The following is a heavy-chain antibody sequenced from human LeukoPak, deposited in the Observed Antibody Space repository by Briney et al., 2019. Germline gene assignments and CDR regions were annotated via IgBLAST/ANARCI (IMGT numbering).Heavy chain of an antibody. V-gene: IGHV3-30*02. Sequence: GGSLRLSCAASGFTFSTHGMHWVRQAPGKGLEWVAFIRYDGINKYYADSVRGRFTISRDNAKTSLYLQMNSLRAEDTAVYYCARDLSGVAGYTYGRGIDYWGQGTLVTVSS. J-gene: IGHJ4*02. CDR2: IRYDGINK. D-gene: IGHD5-18*01. CDR3: ARDLSGVAGYTYGRGIDY. CDR1: GFTFSTHG.